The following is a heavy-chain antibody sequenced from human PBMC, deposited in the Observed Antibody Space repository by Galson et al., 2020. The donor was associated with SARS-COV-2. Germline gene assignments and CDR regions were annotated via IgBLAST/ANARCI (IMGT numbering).Heavy chain of an antibody. V-gene: IGHV1-18*01. D-gene: IGHD3-22*01. CDR2: ISAYNGNT. CDR3: ARCLHYYDSSGYYFDAFDI. Sequence: ASVKVSCKASGYTFTSYGISWVRQASGQGLEWMGWISAYNGNTNYAQKLQGRVTMTTDTSTSTAYMELRSLRSDDTAVYYCARCLHYYDSSGYYFDAFDIWGQGTMVTVSS. J-gene: IGHJ3*02. CDR1: GYTFTSYG.